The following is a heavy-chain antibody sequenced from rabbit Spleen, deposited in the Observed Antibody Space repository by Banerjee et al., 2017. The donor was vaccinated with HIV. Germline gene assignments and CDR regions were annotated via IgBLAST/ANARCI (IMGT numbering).Heavy chain of an antibody. CDR2: ITTSSGST. V-gene: IGHV1S40*01. CDR3: ARDTGSSFSSYGMDL. J-gene: IGHJ6*01. CDR1: GFSFSNSYY. Sequence: QSLEESGGDLVKPGASLTLTCTASGFSFSNSYYICWVRQAPGKGLELIACITTSSGSTYYATWAKGRFTISKTSSTTVTLQMTSLTVADTATYFCARDTGSSFSSYGMDLWGPGTLVTVS. D-gene: IGHD8-1*01.